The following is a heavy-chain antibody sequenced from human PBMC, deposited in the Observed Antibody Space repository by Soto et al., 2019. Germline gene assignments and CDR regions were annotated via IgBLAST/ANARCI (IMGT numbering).Heavy chain of an antibody. J-gene: IGHJ6*02. CDR3: ARDTYDFWSGYYSYYYYGMDV. V-gene: IGHV1-46*01. CDR2: INPSGGST. CDR1: GYTFTSYY. Sequence: ASVKVSCKASGYTFTSYYMHWVRQAPGQGLEWMGIINPSGGSTSYAQKFQGRVTMTRDTSTSTVYMGLSSLRSEDTAVYYCARDTYDFWSGYYSYYYYGMDVWGQGTTVTVSS. D-gene: IGHD3-3*01.